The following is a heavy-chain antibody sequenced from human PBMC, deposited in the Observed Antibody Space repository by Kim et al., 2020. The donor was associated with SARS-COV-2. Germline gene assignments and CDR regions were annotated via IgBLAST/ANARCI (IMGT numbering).Heavy chain of an antibody. D-gene: IGHD2-15*01. Sequence: TYDNPSRKSRVTISADTSKNQFSLTLSSVTAADTAVYFCARGYGIFYGLDVWGQGTTVTVSS. V-gene: IGHV4-30-4*05. CDR2: T. J-gene: IGHJ6*02. CDR3: ARGYGIFYGLDV.